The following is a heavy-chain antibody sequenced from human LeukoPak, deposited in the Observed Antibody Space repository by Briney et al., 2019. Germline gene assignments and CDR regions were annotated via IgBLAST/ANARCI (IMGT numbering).Heavy chain of an antibody. D-gene: IGHD2-2*01. J-gene: IGHJ4*02. Sequence: GGSLRLSCAASGFTFTSYEMNWVRQAPGKGLEGVSYISSTGTTISYADSVKGRFTISRDNAKTSLYLQMSSLRAEDTAVYYCARALPSTYYYFDYWGQGTLVTVSS. CDR1: GFTFTSYE. CDR3: ARALPSTYYYFDY. V-gene: IGHV3-48*03. CDR2: ISSTGTTI.